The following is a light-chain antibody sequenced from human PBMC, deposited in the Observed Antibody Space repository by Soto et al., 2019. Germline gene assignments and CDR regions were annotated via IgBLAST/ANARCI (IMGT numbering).Light chain of an antibody. CDR2: AAS. J-gene: IGKJ4*01. CDR3: QHSHSTPLT. Sequence: DIPMTQSPSSLSASVGDRVTITCRASQGISSHLNWYQQKPGKAPKLLIYAASSLQSGVPSRFSGSGSGTDFTLTISSLQPEDFATYSCQHSHSTPLTFGGGTKVEI. V-gene: IGKV1-39*01. CDR1: QGISSH.